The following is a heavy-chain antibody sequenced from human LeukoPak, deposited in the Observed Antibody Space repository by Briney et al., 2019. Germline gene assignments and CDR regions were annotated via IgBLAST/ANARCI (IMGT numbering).Heavy chain of an antibody. CDR3: ARDLGVDIVATMKNAFDI. CDR2: ISAYNGNT. J-gene: IGHJ3*02. Sequence: ASVKVSCTASGYTFTSYGISWVRQAPGQGLEWMGWISAYNGNTNYAQKLQGRVTMPTDTSTSTAYMELRSLRSDDTAVYYCARDLGVDIVATMKNAFDIWGQGTMVTVSS. D-gene: IGHD5-12*01. CDR1: GYTFTSYG. V-gene: IGHV1-18*01.